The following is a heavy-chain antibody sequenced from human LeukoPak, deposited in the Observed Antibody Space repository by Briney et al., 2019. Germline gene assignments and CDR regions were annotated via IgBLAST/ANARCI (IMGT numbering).Heavy chain of an antibody. CDR1: GFTFSGYS. V-gene: IGHV3-30*04. CDR3: ARKAKDYGDDNWFDP. CDR2: ISHDGSNS. J-gene: IGHJ5*02. Sequence: PGGSLRLSCAVSGFTFSGYSTHWVRQAPGKGLEWVAIISHDGSNSYYADSVKGRFTISRDNSKNTLYLQMNSLRAEDTAVYYCARKAKDYGDDNWFDPWGQGTLVTVSS. D-gene: IGHD4-17*01.